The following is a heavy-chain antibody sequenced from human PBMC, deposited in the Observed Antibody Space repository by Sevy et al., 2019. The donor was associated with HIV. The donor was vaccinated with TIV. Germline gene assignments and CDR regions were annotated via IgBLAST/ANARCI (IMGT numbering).Heavy chain of an antibody. CDR2: IKQDGSEK. Sequence: GGSLRLSCAASGFTFSSYWMSWVRQAPGKGLEWVANIKQDGSEKYYVDSVKGRFTISRDNAKNSLYLQMNSLRAEDTAVYYCARAPREKATNYYYMDVWGKGTTVTVSS. CDR3: ARAPREKATNYYYMDV. V-gene: IGHV3-7*01. J-gene: IGHJ6*03. CDR1: GFTFSSYW. D-gene: IGHD1-26*01.